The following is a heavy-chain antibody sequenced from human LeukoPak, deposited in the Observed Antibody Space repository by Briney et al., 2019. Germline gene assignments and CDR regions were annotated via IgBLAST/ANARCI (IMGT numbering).Heavy chain of an antibody. D-gene: IGHD4-17*01. Sequence: LRLSCAASGFTFSSYAMSWIRQHPGKGLEWIGYIYYSGSTYYNPSLKSRVTISVDTSKNQFSLKLSSVTAADTAVYYCARDGYGDPDVWGQGTTVTVSS. V-gene: IGHV4-31*02. J-gene: IGHJ6*02. CDR1: GFTFSSYA. CDR2: IYYSGST. CDR3: ARDGYGDPDV.